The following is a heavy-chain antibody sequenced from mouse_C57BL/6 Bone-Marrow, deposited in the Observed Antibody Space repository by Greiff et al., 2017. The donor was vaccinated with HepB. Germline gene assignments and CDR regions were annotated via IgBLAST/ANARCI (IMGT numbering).Heavy chain of an antibody. CDR1: GYTFTSYW. CDR2: IHPNSGST. V-gene: IGHV1-64*01. J-gene: IGHJ2*01. D-gene: IGHD1-1*01. CDR3: ARVYYYGSKRYFDY. Sequence: QVQLQQPGAELVKPGASVKLSCKASGYTFTSYWMHWVNQRPGQGLEWIGMIHPNSGSTNYNEKFKSKATLTVDKSSSTAYMQLSSLTSEDSAVYYCARVYYYGSKRYFDYWGQGTTLTVSS.